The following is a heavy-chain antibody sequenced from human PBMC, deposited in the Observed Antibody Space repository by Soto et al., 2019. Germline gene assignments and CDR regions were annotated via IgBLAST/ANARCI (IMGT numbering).Heavy chain of an antibody. CDR1: GYTFTSYG. J-gene: IGHJ4*02. CDR2: ISAYNGNT. Sequence: QVQLVQSGAEVKKRGASVKVSCKASGYTFTSYGISWVRQAPGQGLEWMGWISAYNGNTNYAQKLQGRVTMTTDTSTSTAYMELRSLRSDDTAVYYCARGHLTYYYDSSGSPPPFDYWGQGTLVTVSS. V-gene: IGHV1-18*01. CDR3: ARGHLTYYYDSSGSPPPFDY. D-gene: IGHD3-22*01.